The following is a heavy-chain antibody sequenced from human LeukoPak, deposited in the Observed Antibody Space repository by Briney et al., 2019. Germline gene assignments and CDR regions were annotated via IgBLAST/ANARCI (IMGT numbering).Heavy chain of an antibody. CDR3: AKDVRYCSGGSCY. CDR2: ISGSGSST. Sequence: TGGSLRLSCAASGFTFSSYAMSWVRQAPGKGLEWVSAISGSGSSTYYADSVKGRFTISRDNSKNTLYPQMNSLRAEDTAVYYCAKDVRYCSGGSCYWGQGTLVTVSS. J-gene: IGHJ4*02. V-gene: IGHV3-23*01. D-gene: IGHD2-15*01. CDR1: GFTFSSYA.